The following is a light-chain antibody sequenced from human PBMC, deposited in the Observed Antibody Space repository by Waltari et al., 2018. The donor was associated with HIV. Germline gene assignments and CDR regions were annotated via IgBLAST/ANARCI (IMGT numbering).Light chain of an antibody. CDR3: YSTDSSDKHGV. V-gene: IGLV3-10*01. CDR1: AFPKKS. J-gene: IGLJ2*01. CDR2: EDS. Sequence: SYELTQPPSVSVSPGQTARITCSGAAFPKKSAYWYQQKSGQAPVLVVYEDSKRPSGIPERFSGSTSGTVATLTISGAQVEDEADFYCYSTDSSDKHGVFGGGTKLTVL.